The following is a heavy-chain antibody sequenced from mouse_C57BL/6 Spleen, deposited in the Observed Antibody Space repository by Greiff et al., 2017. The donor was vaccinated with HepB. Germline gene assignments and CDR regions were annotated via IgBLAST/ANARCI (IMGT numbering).Heavy chain of an antibody. V-gene: IGHV1-80*01. Sequence: QVQLQQSGAELVKPGASVKISCKASGYAFSSYWMNWVKQRPGKGLEWIGQIDPGDGDTNYNGKFKGKATLTADKSSSTAYMQLSSLTSEDSAVYFWARAYYYGSSSYYCDYWGQGTTLTVSS. J-gene: IGHJ2*01. D-gene: IGHD1-1*01. CDR2: IDPGDGDT. CDR3: ARAYYYGSSSYYCDY. CDR1: GYAFSSYW.